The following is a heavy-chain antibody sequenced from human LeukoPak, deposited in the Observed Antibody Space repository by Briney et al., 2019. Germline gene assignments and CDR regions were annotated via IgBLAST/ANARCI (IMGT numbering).Heavy chain of an antibody. V-gene: IGHV1-8*01. CDR2: MNPNSGNT. J-gene: IGHJ5*02. CDR3: ARGRPYSSSWYWFDP. CDR1: GYTYTSYD. D-gene: IGHD6-13*01. Sequence: ASVKVSCRASGYTYTSYDINWVRQATGQGLEWMGWMNPNSGNTGYAQKFQGRVTMTRNTSISTAYMELSSLRSEDTAVYYCARGRPYSSSWYWFDPWGQGTLVTVSS.